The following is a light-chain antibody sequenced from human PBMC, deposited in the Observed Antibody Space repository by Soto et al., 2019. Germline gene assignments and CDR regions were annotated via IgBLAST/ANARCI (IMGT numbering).Light chain of an antibody. CDR2: EVS. J-gene: IGLJ2*01. V-gene: IGLV2-14*01. CDR3: SSYTSSSTLV. Sequence: QSALTQPASVSGSPGQSITISCTGIGSDVGGNNFVSWYQQHPGKAPKLMIYEVSNRPSGVSNRFSGSKADNTASLTISGLQAEDEADYYCSSYTSSSTLVFGGGTQLTVL. CDR1: GSDVGGNNF.